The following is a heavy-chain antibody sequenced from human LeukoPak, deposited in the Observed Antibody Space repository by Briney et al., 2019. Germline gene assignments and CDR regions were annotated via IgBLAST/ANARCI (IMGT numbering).Heavy chain of an antibody. J-gene: IGHJ3*02. V-gene: IGHV4-39*01. CDR3: ARHFRRQVFDI. CDR1: GGSISSSSYY. Sequence: SETLSLIRTVSGGSISSSSYYWGWIRQPPGKGLEWIGSIYYSGSTYYNPSLKSRVTISVDTSKNQFSLKLSSVTAADTAVYYCARHFRRQVFDIWGQGTMVTVSS. CDR2: IYYSGST.